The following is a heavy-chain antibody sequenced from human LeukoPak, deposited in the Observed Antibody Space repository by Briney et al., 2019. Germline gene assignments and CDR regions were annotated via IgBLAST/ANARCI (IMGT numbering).Heavy chain of an antibody. CDR3: ARGGDARGYYYMDV. CDR2: IIPIFGTA. V-gene: IGHV1-69*05. J-gene: IGHJ6*03. CDR1: GGTFSSYA. Sequence: ASVKVSCKASGGTFSSYAISWVRQAPGQGLEWMGGIIPIFGTANYAQKFQGRVTITTDESTSTAYMELSSLRSEDAAVYYCARGGDARGYYYMDVWGKGTTVTVSS. D-gene: IGHD3-16*01.